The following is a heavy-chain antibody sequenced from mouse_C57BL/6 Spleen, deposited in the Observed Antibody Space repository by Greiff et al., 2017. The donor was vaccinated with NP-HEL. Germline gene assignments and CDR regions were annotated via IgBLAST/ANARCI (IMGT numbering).Heavy chain of an antibody. CDR1: GYAFSSYW. J-gene: IGHJ2*01. D-gene: IGHD1-1*01. Sequence: VKLQESGAELVKPGASVKISCKASGYAFSSYWMNWVKQRPGKGLEWIGQIYPGDGDTNYNGKFKGKATLTADKSSSTAYMQLSSLTSEDSAVYFCAREAYYYGPLDYWGQGTTLTVSS. CDR2: IYPGDGDT. V-gene: IGHV1-80*01. CDR3: AREAYYYGPLDY.